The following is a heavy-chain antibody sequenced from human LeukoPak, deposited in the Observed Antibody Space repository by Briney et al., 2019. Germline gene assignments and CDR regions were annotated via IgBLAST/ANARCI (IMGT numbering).Heavy chain of an antibody. V-gene: IGHV4-30-4*01. J-gene: IGHJ5*02. D-gene: IGHD3-10*01. CDR3: VGYGSGSYYPENNWFDP. Sequence: PSQTLSLTCTVSGGSISSGDYYWSWIRQPPGKGLEWIGYIYYSGSTYYNPSLKSRVTISVDTSKNQFSLKLSSVTAADTAVYYCVGYGSGSYYPENNWFDPWGHGTLVTVSS. CDR1: GGSISSGDYY. CDR2: IYYSGST.